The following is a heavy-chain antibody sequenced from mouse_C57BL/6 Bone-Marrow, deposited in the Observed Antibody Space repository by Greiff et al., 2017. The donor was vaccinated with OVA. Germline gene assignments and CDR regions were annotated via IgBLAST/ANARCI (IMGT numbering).Heavy chain of an antibody. CDR2: ISSGGSYT. CDR1: GFTFSSYG. V-gene: IGHV5-6*01. CDR3: APPYYYAMDY. J-gene: IGHJ4*01. Sequence: EVKVVESGGDLVKPGGSLKLSCAASGFTFSSYGMSWVRQTPDKRLEWVATISSGGSYTYYPDSVKGRFTISRDNAKNTLYLQMSSLKSEDTAMYYCAPPYYYAMDYWGQGTSVTVSS.